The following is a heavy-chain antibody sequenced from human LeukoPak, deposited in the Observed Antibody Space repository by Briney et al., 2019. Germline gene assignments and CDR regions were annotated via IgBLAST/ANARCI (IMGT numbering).Heavy chain of an antibody. CDR2: INPNSGGT. CDR1: GYTFTGYY. Sequence: ASVKVSCKASGYTFTGYYMHWVRRAPGQGLEWMGWINPNSGGTNYAQRFQGRVTMTRDTPISTAYMELSRLRSDDTAVYYCARDDAAGPDYWGQGTLVTVSS. V-gene: IGHV1-2*02. J-gene: IGHJ4*02. CDR3: ARDDAAGPDY. D-gene: IGHD6-13*01.